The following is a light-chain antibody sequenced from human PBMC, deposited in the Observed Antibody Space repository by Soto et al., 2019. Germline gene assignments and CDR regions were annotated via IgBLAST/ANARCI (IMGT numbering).Light chain of an antibody. CDR1: QSVSSSY. Sequence: EIVLTQSPGTLSLSPGERATLSCRASQSVSSSYLAWYQQKPGQAPRLLIYGASSRATGIPDRFSGSGSGTDFTLTIGRLEPEDFAVYYCQQYDSSPQTFGQGTKVEIK. V-gene: IGKV3-20*01. CDR2: GAS. J-gene: IGKJ1*01. CDR3: QQYDSSPQT.